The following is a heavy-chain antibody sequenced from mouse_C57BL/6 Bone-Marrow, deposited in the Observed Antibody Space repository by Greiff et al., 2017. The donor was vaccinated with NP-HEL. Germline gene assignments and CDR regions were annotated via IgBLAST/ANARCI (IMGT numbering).Heavy chain of an antibody. CDR2: IDPSDSYT. CDR1: GYTFTSYW. CDR3: ARWGYGSNYDWYFEV. D-gene: IGHD1-1*01. V-gene: IGHV1-69*01. J-gene: IGHJ1*03. Sequence: VQLQQPGAELVMPGASVKLSCKASGYTFTSYWMHWVKQRPGQGLEWIGEIDPSDSYTNYNQKFKGKSTLTVDKSSSTAYMQISSLTSEDSAVYYCARWGYGSNYDWYFEVWGTGTTVTVSS.